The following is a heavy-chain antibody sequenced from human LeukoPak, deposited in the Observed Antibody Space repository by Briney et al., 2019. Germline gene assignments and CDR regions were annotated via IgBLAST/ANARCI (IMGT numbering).Heavy chain of an antibody. Sequence: GASVKVSCKASGYTFTSYYMHWVRQAPGQGLEWMGIINPSGGSTSYAQKFQGRVTMTRDTSTSTVYMELSSLRSEDTAVYYCARNDRPWAAMLYGDAFDIWGQGTMVTVSS. V-gene: IGHV1-46*01. D-gene: IGHD5-18*01. CDR2: INPSGGST. J-gene: IGHJ3*02. CDR1: GYTFTSYY. CDR3: ARNDRPWAAMLYGDAFDI.